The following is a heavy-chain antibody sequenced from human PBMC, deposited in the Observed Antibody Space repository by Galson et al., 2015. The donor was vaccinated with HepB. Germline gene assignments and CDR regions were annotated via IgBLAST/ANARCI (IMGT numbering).Heavy chain of an antibody. CDR2: IGTSAFTI. CDR1: GFTLSNYY. D-gene: IGHD5-12*01. J-gene: IGHJ3*02. V-gene: IGHV3-11*01. Sequence: SLRLSCAASGFTLSNYYMTWIRQAPGGGLEWVSYIGTSAFTIYYADSVRGRFTISRDNAENTLYLQMNRLRAEDTALYYCARYLSGSDDALDIWGQGTMVTVSS. CDR3: ARYLSGSDDALDI.